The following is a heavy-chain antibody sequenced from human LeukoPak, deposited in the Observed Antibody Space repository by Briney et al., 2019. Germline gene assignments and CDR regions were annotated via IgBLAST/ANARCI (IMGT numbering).Heavy chain of an antibody. CDR2: IRSDGGDT. Sequence: GGSLRLSCAASGFTFREYSMSWVRQAPGKGLEWVSNIRSDGGDTYYTDSVKGRFTISRDNSKNTLYLEMNSLRAEDTAVYYCAKGGSTTWFDPWGQGTQVTVSA. CDR1: GFTFREYS. J-gene: IGHJ5*02. D-gene: IGHD1-14*01. CDR3: AKGGSTTWFDP. V-gene: IGHV3-23*01.